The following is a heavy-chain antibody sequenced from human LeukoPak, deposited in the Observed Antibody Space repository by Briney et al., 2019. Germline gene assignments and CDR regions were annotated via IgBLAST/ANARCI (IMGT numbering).Heavy chain of an antibody. Sequence: GESLKISCKGSGYSFTSYWIGWVRQMPGKGLEWMGIIYPGDSDTRYSPSFQGQVTISADKSISTAYLQWSSLKASDTAMYYCARQGYSGSYYALHYYYYMDVWGKGTTVTISS. D-gene: IGHD1-26*01. J-gene: IGHJ6*03. CDR1: GYSFTSYW. CDR3: ARQGYSGSYYALHYYYYMDV. CDR2: IYPGDSDT. V-gene: IGHV5-51*01.